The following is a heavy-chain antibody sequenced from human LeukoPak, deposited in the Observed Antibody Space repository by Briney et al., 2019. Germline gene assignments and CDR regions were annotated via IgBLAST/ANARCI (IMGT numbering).Heavy chain of an antibody. CDR2: IWYDGSNK. J-gene: IGHJ6*03. CDR1: GFTFSSYA. Sequence: PGGSLRLSCAASGFTFSSYAMHWVRQAPGKGLEWVAVIWYDGSNKYYADSVKGRFTISRDNSKNTLYLQMNSLRAEDTAVYYCARDASYSGSYGYYYYMDVWGKGTTVTVSS. V-gene: IGHV3-33*08. CDR3: ARDASYSGSYGYYYYMDV. D-gene: IGHD1-26*01.